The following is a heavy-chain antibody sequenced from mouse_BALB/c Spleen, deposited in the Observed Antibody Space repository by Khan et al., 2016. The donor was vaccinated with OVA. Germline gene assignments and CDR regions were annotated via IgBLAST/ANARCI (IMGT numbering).Heavy chain of an antibody. D-gene: IGHD1-1*01. CDR2: INPSTGYT. CDR1: GYTFINYW. Sequence: VQLQESGAELAKPGASVKMSCKASGYTFINYWILWVKQRPGQGLEWIGYINPSTGYTEYNQYFKDKATLTADKSSSTAYLQLNCLTSEASAVYYCARRGIRGDFDYWGQGTTLTVSS. CDR3: ARRGIRGDFDY. V-gene: IGHV1-7*01. J-gene: IGHJ2*01.